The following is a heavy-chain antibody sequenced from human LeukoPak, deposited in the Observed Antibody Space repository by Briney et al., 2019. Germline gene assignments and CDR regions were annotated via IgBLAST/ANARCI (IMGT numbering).Heavy chain of an antibody. Sequence: SETLSLTCTVSGGSISTYYWSWIRQPPGKGLEWIGYIYYTGSTNYNPSLKSRVTISVDTSKNQFSLKLSSVTAADTAVYYCARRHVEYSSSSDPYYFDYWGQGTLVTVSS. CDR3: ARRHVEYSSSSDPYYFDY. CDR1: GGSISTYY. J-gene: IGHJ4*02. D-gene: IGHD6-6*01. V-gene: IGHV4-59*01. CDR2: IYYTGST.